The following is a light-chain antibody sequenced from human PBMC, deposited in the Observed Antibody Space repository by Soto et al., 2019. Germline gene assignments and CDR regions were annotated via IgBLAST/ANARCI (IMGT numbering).Light chain of an antibody. Sequence: QSVLTQPPSAPGTPGQRVTISCSGSSSNIGSNTVNWYQQLPGTAPKLLIYSYNQRPSGVPDRFSGSKSGPSASLAISGLQSEDEADYYCAAWDDSLNGPVFGTGTKLTVL. CDR1: SSNIGSNT. V-gene: IGLV1-44*01. CDR3: AAWDDSLNGPV. J-gene: IGLJ1*01. CDR2: SYN.